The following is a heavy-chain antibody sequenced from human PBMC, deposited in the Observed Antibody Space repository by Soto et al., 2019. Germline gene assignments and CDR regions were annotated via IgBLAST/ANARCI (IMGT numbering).Heavy chain of an antibody. D-gene: IGHD1-20*01. CDR2: INHSGST. J-gene: IGHJ6*02. V-gene: IGHV4-34*01. CDR1: GGSFSGYY. CDR3: ATNPKITGTTSFNYYYYGMDV. Sequence: SETLSLTCAVYGGSFSGYYWSWIRQPPGKGLEWIGEINHSGSTNYNPSLKSRVTISVDTSKNQFSLKLSSVTAADTAVYYCATNPKITGTTSFNYYYYGMDVWGQGTTVTVSS.